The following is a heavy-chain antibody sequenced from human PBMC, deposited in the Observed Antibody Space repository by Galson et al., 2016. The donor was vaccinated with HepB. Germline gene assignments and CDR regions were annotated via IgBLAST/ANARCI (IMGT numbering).Heavy chain of an antibody. CDR2: IYRSGDT. J-gene: IGHJ4*02. Sequence: ETLSLTCAVSGGSISSRNWWIWVRQPPNKGLEWIGEIYRSGDTNYNPSLKSRITISIDKSRNQFSLKLSSVTAADTAVYYCARGTGYSSSEYYFDYWGQGTLVTVSS. CDR1: GGSISSRNW. V-gene: IGHV4-4*02. D-gene: IGHD6-6*01. CDR3: ARGTGYSSSEYYFDY.